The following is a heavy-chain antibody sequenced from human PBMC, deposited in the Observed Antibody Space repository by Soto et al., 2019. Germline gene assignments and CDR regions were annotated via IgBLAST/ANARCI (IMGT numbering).Heavy chain of an antibody. CDR3: ARERLHSSGGGWFDP. CDR1: GFTFSSYW. J-gene: IGHJ5*02. CDR2: IKQDGSEK. Sequence: GGSLRLSCAASGFTFSSYWRSWVRQAPGKGLEWVANIKQDGSEKYYVDSVKGRFTISRDNAKNSLYLQMNSLRAEDTAVYYCARERLHSSGGGWFDPWGQGTLVTVAS. V-gene: IGHV3-7*01. D-gene: IGHD6-19*01.